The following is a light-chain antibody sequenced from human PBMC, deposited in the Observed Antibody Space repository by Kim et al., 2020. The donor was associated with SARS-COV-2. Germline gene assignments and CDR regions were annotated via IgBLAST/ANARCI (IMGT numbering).Light chain of an antibody. Sequence: GKTVTSSGTRSSGSIDDNYVRWYQQRPGGVPTTVIYEDDQRPSGVSDRFSGSIDNSSNSASLTISGLRTEDEADYYCQSYNRDNVLFGGGTQLTVL. V-gene: IGLV6-57*03. CDR1: SGSIDDNY. CDR3: QSYNRDNVL. J-gene: IGLJ2*01. CDR2: EDD.